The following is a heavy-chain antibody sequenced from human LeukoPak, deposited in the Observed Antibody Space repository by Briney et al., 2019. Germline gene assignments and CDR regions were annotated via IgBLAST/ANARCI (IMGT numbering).Heavy chain of an antibody. CDR3: ARTTDDEIVGGHYFDY. CDR1: GFSLSTSAMC. J-gene: IGHJ4*02. D-gene: IGHD1-26*01. CDR2: IDWDDDK. Sequence: SGPALVKPTQTLTVTCTFSGFSLSTSAMCVNWIRQPPGKALEWLARIDWDDDKYYTTSLKTRLTISKDTSKNQVVLTMTNMDPVDTAMYYCARTTDDEIVGGHYFDYWGQGTLVTVSS. V-gene: IGHV2-70*11.